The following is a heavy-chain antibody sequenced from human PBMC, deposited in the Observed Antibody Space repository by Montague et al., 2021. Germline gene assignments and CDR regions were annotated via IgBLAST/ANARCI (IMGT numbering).Heavy chain of an antibody. V-gene: IGHV6-1*01. CDR1: GDSDCSEEPS. CDR2: RHYMSKWHN. J-gene: IGHJ4*02. D-gene: IGHD1-26*01. CDR3: VRTSASSDY. Sequence: CAISGDSDCSEEPSRRWEGQSSASELQRLRRRHYMSKWHNDYEVSVKSRRTINPDTSKNKISLQLNSVNPEDTAVYYCVRTSASSDYWGQGTLVTVAS.